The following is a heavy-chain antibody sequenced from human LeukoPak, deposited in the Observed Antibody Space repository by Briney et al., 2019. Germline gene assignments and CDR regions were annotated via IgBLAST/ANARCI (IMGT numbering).Heavy chain of an antibody. CDR1: GFTFSSYS. V-gene: IGHV3-48*01. CDR3: IVLAVAGTFGFDY. Sequence: GGSLRLSCAASGFTFSSYSMNWVRQAPGKGLEWVSYISSSSSTIYYADSVKGRFTISRDNAKNSLYLQMNSLRAEDTAVYYCIVLAVAGTFGFDYWGQGTLVTVSS. D-gene: IGHD6-19*01. J-gene: IGHJ4*02. CDR2: ISSSSSTI.